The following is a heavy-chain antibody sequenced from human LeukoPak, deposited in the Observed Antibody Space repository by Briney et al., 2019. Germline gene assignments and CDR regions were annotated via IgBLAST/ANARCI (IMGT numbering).Heavy chain of an antibody. CDR2: INPNSGGT. CDR1: GYTFTSSY. V-gene: IGHV1-2*02. CDR3: ARGSPPNCSGRNCDPAPSIY. J-gene: IGHJ4*02. D-gene: IGHD2-15*01. Sequence: ASVKVSCKAFGYTFTSSYMHWGREAPGQGLEWMGWINPNSGGTKYAQRFQDRVTMTRDTSITTAYMELSSLTSDDTAEYYCARGSPPNCSGRNCDPAPSIYSGEGTLVTVSS.